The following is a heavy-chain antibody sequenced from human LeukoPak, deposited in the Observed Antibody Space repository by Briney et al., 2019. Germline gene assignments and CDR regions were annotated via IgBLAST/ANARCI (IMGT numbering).Heavy chain of an antibody. Sequence: GWALRLSCADSGFSFSSHAMSWVRQAPGTALEGVSAISGSRCSTYYADSVKVRYTISRDNTKNSLNLQMNSLRDADTAADYCARACSSIRCPALGCWGQGSLVTVSS. V-gene: IGHV3-21*01. CDR2: ISGSRCST. CDR1: GFSFSSHA. D-gene: IGHD2-2*01. CDR3: ARACSSIRCPALGC. J-gene: IGHJ4*01.